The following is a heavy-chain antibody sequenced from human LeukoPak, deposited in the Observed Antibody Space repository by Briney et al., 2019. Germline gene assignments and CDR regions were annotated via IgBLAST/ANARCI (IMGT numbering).Heavy chain of an antibody. V-gene: IGHV3-23*01. Sequence: GGSLRLSCAVSRFTFSGYWMRWVRQAPGKGLEWVSGFSGGGGNPDYADSVKGRFTISRDNSKNTLYLQMNSLRAEDTAIYYCAKGKVVPATIYDYWGQGTLVTVSS. CDR1: RFTFSGYW. D-gene: IGHD2-2*02. CDR3: AKGKVVPATIYDY. CDR2: FSGGGGNP. J-gene: IGHJ4*02.